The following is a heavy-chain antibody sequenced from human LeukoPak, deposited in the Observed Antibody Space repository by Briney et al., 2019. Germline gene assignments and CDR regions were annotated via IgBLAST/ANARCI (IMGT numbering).Heavy chain of an antibody. J-gene: IGHJ4*02. CDR1: GYSFTSYW. D-gene: IGHD3-22*01. Sequence: GESLKISCKGSGYSFTSYWIGWVRQMPGKGLEWMGIIYPGDSDTRYSPSFQGQVTISADKSISTAYLQWSSLKASDTAMYYCARHLRSSYDNSGYMPPGFDYWGQGTLVTVSS. CDR2: IYPGDSDT. CDR3: ARHLRSSYDNSGYMPPGFDY. V-gene: IGHV5-51*01.